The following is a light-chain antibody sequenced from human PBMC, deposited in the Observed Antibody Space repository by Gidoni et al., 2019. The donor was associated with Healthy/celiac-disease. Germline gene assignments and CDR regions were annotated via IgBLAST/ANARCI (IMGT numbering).Light chain of an antibody. J-gene: IGKJ1*01. CDR3: QQSYSTPEA. Sequence: IQLTQSPSSLSAYVGDRVTITCRASQSISSYLNWYQQKPGKAPKLLIDAASSLQSGVPSRFSGSGSGTDFTLTISSLQPEDFATYYCQQSYSTPEAFGQGTKVEIK. CDR2: AAS. CDR1: QSISSY. V-gene: IGKV1-39*01.